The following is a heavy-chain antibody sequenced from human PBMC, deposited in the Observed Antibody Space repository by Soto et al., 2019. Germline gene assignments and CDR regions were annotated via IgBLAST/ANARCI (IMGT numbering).Heavy chain of an antibody. CDR1: GFTFSSYA. Sequence: GGSLRLSCAASGFTFSSYAMSWVRQAPGKGLEWVSAISGSGGSTYYADSVKGRFTISRDNSKNTLYLQMNSLRAEDTAVYCCAKDSRETLTYYYGSGSYFTWGQGTLVTVSS. CDR3: AKDSRETLTYYYGSGSYFT. CDR2: ISGSGGST. J-gene: IGHJ5*02. D-gene: IGHD3-10*01. V-gene: IGHV3-23*01.